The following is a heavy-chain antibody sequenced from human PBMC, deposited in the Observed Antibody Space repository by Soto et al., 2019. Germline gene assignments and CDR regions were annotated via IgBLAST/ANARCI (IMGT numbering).Heavy chain of an antibody. CDR1: GFTFSSYA. D-gene: IGHD6-6*01. CDR3: AKDPEYRTPSLRNYFEY. Sequence: GGSLRLSCAASGFTFSSYAMSWVRQAPGKGLEWVAVILYDGSEKWFADSVKGRFTISRDNSKNTLCLQMNSLRAEDTAMYYCAKDPEYRTPSLRNYFEYWGQGTPVTVSS. CDR2: ILYDGSEK. J-gene: IGHJ4*02. V-gene: IGHV3-30*18.